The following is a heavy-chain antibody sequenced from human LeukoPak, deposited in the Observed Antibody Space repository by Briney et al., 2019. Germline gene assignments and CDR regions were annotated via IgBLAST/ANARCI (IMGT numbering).Heavy chain of an antibody. CDR2: LYYSGDT. V-gene: IGHV4-59*01. CDR1: GVSISSYY. D-gene: IGHD2-15*01. CDR3: ARAGGGYSFNY. J-gene: IGHJ4*02. Sequence: SETLSLTCTVSGVSISSYYWSWIRQPPGKGLEWIGYLYYSGDTNYNPSLKSRVTISVDTSKNQFSLKLSSVTAADTAVYYCARAGGGYSFNYWGQGTLVTVSS.